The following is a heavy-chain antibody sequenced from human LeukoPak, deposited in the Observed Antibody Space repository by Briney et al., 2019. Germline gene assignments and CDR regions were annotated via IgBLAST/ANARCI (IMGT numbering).Heavy chain of an antibody. V-gene: IGHV5-51*01. Sequence: GESLKISCKGSGYSFTSYWIGWVRQMPGKGLEWMGIIYPGDSDTRYSPSLQGQVTISADKSISTAYLQWSSLKASDTAMYYCARRTIVGAGGGSSYYFDYWGQGTLVTVSS. CDR1: GYSFTSYW. CDR2: IYPGDSDT. J-gene: IGHJ4*02. CDR3: ARRTIVGAGGGSSYYFDY. D-gene: IGHD6-13*01.